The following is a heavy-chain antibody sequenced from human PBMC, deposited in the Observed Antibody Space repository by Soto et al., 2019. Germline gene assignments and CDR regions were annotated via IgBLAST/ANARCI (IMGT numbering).Heavy chain of an antibody. D-gene: IGHD1-26*01. V-gene: IGHV3-23*01. CDR3: ARRGSGSDYDY. CDR1: GFTFSSYA. J-gene: IGHJ4*02. Sequence: EVQLLESGGGLVQPGGSLRLSCAASGFTFSSYAMRWVRQAPVKGLEWVSAISGSGDSTYYADSAKGRFTISRDNSKNTLYLQMNSLRAEDTAVYYCARRGSGSDYDYWGQGTLVTVSS. CDR2: ISGSGDST.